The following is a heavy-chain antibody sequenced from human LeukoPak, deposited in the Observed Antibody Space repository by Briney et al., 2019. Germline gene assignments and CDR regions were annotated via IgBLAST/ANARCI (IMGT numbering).Heavy chain of an antibody. D-gene: IGHD4-17*01. J-gene: IGHJ4*02. CDR2: INHSGSA. CDR1: GGSFSGYY. V-gene: IGHV4-34*01. CDR3: ARGQGTVTTH. Sequence: PSETLSLTCAVSGGSFSGYYWTWIRQPPGKGLEWIGEINHSGSANYNPSLKSRVTISLDTSKNQFSLKLSSVIAADTAVYYCARGQGTVTTHWGQGTLVTVSS.